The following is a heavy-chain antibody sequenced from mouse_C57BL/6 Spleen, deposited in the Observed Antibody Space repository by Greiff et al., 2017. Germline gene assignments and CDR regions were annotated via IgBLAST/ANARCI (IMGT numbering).Heavy chain of an antibody. CDR1: GYTFTSYW. D-gene: IGHD2-3*01. V-gene: IGHV1-61*01. Sequence: QVQLQQPGAELVRPGSSVKLSCKASGYTFTSYWMDWVKQRPGQGLEWIGNIYPSDSETHYNQKFKDKATLTVDKSSSTAYMQLSSLTSEDSAVYYGASLHDCYLHWYFDVWGTGTTVTVSS. J-gene: IGHJ1*03. CDR3: ASLHDCYLHWYFDV. CDR2: IYPSDSET.